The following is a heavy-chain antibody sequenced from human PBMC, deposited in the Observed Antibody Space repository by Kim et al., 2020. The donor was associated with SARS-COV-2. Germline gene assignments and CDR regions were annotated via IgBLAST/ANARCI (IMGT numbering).Heavy chain of an antibody. Sequence: GGSLRLSCAASGFTLSSYWMHWVRQAPGKGLVWVSRINSDGSSTSYGDSVKGRFTISRDNAKNTLYLQMNSLRAEDTAVYYCAREGHYYDSSAYYYYFHYWGQGTLVTVSS. D-gene: IGHD3-22*01. CDR2: INSDGSST. CDR1: GFTLSSYW. J-gene: IGHJ4*02. V-gene: IGHV3-74*01. CDR3: AREGHYYDSSAYYYYFHY.